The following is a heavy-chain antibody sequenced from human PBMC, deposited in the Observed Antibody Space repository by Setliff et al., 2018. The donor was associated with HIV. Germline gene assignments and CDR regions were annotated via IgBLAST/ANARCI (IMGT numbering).Heavy chain of an antibody. J-gene: IGHJ6*03. D-gene: IGHD6-13*01. CDR1: GFSVGDNY. CDR3: AKQYSMYYYYYMDV. Sequence: PGGSLRLSCEISGFSVGDNYMTWVRQTPKMGLEWVSLIYAAGATYYADSVEGRFTISRDNSKNTLYLQMTSLRADDTAVYYCAKQYSMYYYYYMDVWGKGTTVTVSS. CDR2: IYAAGAT. V-gene: IGHV3-66*04.